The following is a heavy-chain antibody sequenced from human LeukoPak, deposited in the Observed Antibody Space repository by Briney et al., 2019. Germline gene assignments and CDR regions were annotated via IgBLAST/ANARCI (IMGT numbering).Heavy chain of an antibody. J-gene: IGHJ4*02. CDR3: VKDALWEAPQ. Sequence: GGSLRLSCAASGFTFRNFPVSWVPQAPGKGGEWVSAICNGGHSTYYADSVKRRFTIYRDNSTDPLSLQINSLSAEGTAVYYCVKDALWEAPQWGQGTLVPVS. CDR2: ICNGGHST. CDR1: GFTFRNFP. D-gene: IGHD1-26*01. V-gene: IGHV3-23*01.